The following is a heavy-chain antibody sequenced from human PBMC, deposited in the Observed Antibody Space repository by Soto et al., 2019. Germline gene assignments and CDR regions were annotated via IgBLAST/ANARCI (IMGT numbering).Heavy chain of an antibody. CDR1: GYTFTGYY. D-gene: IGHD6-6*01. Sequence: ASVKVSCKASGYTFTGYYMHWVRQAPGRGLEWMGWINPNSGGTNYAQKFQGWVTMTRDTSISTAYMELSRLRSDDTAVYYCARVRQLVGYFYYYMDVWGNGTTVTVSS. J-gene: IGHJ6*03. CDR3: ARVRQLVGYFYYYMDV. CDR2: INPNSGGT. V-gene: IGHV1-2*04.